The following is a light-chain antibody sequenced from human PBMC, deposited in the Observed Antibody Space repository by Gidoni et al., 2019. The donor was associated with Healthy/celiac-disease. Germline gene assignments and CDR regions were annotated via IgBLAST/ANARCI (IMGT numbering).Light chain of an antibody. CDR2: AAS. CDR3: QQRSNWPPLT. J-gene: IGKJ4*01. V-gene: IGKV3-11*01. Sequence: EIVFTQSPATLSLSPGERVTLSCRASQSVSSYLAWYQQKPGQAPRLLIYAASNRATGIPARFSGRGSGTDFTLTISSLEPEDFAVYYCQQRSNWPPLTFGGGTKVEIK. CDR1: QSVSSY.